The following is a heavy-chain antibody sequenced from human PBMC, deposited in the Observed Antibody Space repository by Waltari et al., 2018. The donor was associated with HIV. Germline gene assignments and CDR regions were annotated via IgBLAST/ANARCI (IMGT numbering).Heavy chain of an antibody. CDR1: GFTFSSYG. CDR3: VRDLSIVVVHDAFGI. CDR2: ICYNGPNK. V-gene: IGHV3-33*01. D-gene: IGHD2-2*01. J-gene: IGHJ3*02. Sequence: QVQLVESGGGVVQPGRSLRLSCAASGFTFSSYGMHWVRQAPGKGLGWVAVICYNGPNKYYADSVKGRFTISSDNSKNTLYLQMNSLRAEDTALYYCVRDLSIVVVHDAFGIWGRGTLVTVSS.